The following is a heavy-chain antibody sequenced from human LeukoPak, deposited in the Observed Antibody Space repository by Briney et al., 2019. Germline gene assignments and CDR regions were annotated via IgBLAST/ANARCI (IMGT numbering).Heavy chain of an antibody. J-gene: IGHJ4*02. CDR2: IYYSGSI. D-gene: IGHD1-26*01. CDR3: ARVGSGSYDY. Sequence: SETLSLTCTVSGGSISSYHWSWIRQPPGKGLEWIGYIYYSGSINYNPSLKSRVTISVDTSKNQFSLRLSSMTVADTAVYYCARVGSGSYDYWGQGTLVTVSS. V-gene: IGHV4-59*01. CDR1: GGSISSYH.